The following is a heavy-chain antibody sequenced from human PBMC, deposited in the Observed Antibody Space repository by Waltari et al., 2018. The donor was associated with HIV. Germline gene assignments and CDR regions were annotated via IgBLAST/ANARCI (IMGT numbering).Heavy chain of an antibody. V-gene: IGHV4-61*02. Sequence: QVQLQESGPGLVKPLQTLSLTCTVPGGSISSGSYYWTWIRQPAGKGREWIGRIYPSGSTNYNPSLKSRVTISVDTSKNQFSLKLSSVTAADTAVYYCARVFCSGGSCYGDGRYGMDVWGQGTTVTVSS. J-gene: IGHJ6*02. D-gene: IGHD2-15*01. CDR1: GGSISSGSYY. CDR3: ARVFCSGGSCYGDGRYGMDV. CDR2: IYPSGST.